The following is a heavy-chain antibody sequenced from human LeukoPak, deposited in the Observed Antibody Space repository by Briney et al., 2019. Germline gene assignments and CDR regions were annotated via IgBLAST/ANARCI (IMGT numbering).Heavy chain of an antibody. CDR2: INRYGDST. D-gene: IGHD2-15*01. Sequence: GGSLRLSCAASGFTFSSYNMNWVRQAPGKGLEFVSAINRYGDSTYYANSVKGRFTISRDDSKNTVYLQMGSLRAEDMAVYYCARARRDCSGGSCYSYYFDFWGQGTLVTVSS. V-gene: IGHV3-64*01. CDR1: GFTFSSYN. J-gene: IGHJ4*02. CDR3: ARARRDCSGGSCYSYYFDF.